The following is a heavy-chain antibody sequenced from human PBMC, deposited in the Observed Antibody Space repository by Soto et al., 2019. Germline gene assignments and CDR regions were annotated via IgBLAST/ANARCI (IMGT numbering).Heavy chain of an antibody. CDR3: ARDVFCGGAPACPDMDV. Sequence: ASVKVSCKASGYTFSGYSITWVRQAPGQGLEWMGRISGYNGNTNYARTLRGRLTLTTDTSTSTAYMELRSLTSDDTAVYYCARDVFCGGAPACPDMDVWGQGIPVTVS. J-gene: IGHJ6*02. D-gene: IGHD2-21*01. CDR2: ISGYNGNT. CDR1: GYTFSGYS. V-gene: IGHV1-18*04.